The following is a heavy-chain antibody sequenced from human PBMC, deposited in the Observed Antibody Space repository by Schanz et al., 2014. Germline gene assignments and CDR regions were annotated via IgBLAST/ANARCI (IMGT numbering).Heavy chain of an antibody. D-gene: IGHD3-10*01. V-gene: IGHV3-23*01. CDR2: IGNGGVTI. CDR1: GFTFSSYA. CDR3: AKDGPGGSGSYSADGGMDV. Sequence: EVQLLESGGGLVQPGGSLRLSCAASGFTFSSYAMSWVRQAPGKGLEWVSYIGNGGVTIYYADSVKGRFTISRDNSKNTLYLQMNSLRAEDTAVYYCAKDGPGGSGSYSADGGMDVWGQGTTVTVSS. J-gene: IGHJ6*02.